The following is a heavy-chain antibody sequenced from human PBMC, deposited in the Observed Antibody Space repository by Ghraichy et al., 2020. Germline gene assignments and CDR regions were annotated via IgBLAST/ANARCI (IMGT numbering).Heavy chain of an antibody. CDR3: ATRNCGGDCPVGY. CDR2: IYHSGRT. CDR1: GGSISSSNW. D-gene: IGHD2-21*02. J-gene: IGHJ4*02. V-gene: IGHV4-4*02. Sequence: SETLSLTCAVSGGSISSSNWWNWVRQPPGKGLEWIGEIYHSGRTNYNPSLKSRVSISVDKSKNQFSLKLSSVTAADTAVYYCATRNCGGDCPVGYWGQGTLVTVSS.